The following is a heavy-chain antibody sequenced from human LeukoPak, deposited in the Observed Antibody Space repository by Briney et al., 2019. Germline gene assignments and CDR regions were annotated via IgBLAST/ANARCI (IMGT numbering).Heavy chain of an antibody. V-gene: IGHV4-59*12. CDR3: ARGRGLELRRRWFDP. CDR1: GGSISSYY. D-gene: IGHD1-7*01. CDR2: IYYSGST. Sequence: PSETLSLTCTVSGGSISSYYWSWIRQPPGKGLEWIGYIYYSGSTNYNPSLKSRVTISVDTSKNQFSLKLSSVTAADTAVYYCARGRGLELRRRWFDPWGQGTLVTVSS. J-gene: IGHJ5*02.